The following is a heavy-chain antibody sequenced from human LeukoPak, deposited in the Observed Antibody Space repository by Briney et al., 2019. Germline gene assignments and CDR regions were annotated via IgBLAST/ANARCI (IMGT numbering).Heavy chain of an antibody. CDR1: GFTFSSYG. CDR2: IRYDGSNK. V-gene: IGHV3-30*02. D-gene: IGHD3-22*01. CDR3: ARELIVVTRGASDY. Sequence: GGSLRLSCAASGFTFSSYGMHWVRQAPGKGLEWVAFIRYDGSNKYYADSVKGRFTISRDNSKNTLNLQMNSLRAEDTAVYYCARELIVVTRGASDYWGQGTLVTVSS. J-gene: IGHJ4*02.